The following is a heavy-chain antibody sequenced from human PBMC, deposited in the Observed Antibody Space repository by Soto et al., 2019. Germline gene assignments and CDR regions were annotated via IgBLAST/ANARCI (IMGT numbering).Heavy chain of an antibody. Sequence: QVQLVQSGAEVKKPGSSVKVSCKASGGTFSSYAISWVRQAPGQGLEWMGGIIPIFGTANYAQKFQGRVTIAADDSTSTGYMELSSLRSHDTAVYYCASDSIAAYSSSVWFDPWGQGTLVTVSS. CDR2: IIPIFGTA. D-gene: IGHD6-6*01. CDR3: ASDSIAAYSSSVWFDP. J-gene: IGHJ5*02. CDR1: GGTFSSYA. V-gene: IGHV1-69*01.